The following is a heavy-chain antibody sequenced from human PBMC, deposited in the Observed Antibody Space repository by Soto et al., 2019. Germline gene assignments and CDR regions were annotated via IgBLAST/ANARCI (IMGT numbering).Heavy chain of an antibody. CDR1: GFPFSTYG. Sequence: GGSLRLSCAASGFPFSTYGMHWVRQAPGKGLEWVALMSFDADNKYYADSVKGRFTVSRDNSRNTLYLQMNSLRAEDTAVYYCAKVAQGDPLISDYGMDVWGQGTTVTVSS. CDR3: AKVAQGDPLISDYGMDV. J-gene: IGHJ6*02. CDR2: MSFDADNK. V-gene: IGHV3-30*18. D-gene: IGHD2-21*02.